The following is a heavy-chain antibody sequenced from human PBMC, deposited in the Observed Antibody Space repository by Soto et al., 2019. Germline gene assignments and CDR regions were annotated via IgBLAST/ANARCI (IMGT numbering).Heavy chain of an antibody. CDR1: GFTFSIYA. Sequence: QVQLVESGGGVVQPGRSLRVSCAASGFTFSIYAMHWVRQAPGTGLEWVAVISYDGTKTYYADSVKGRFTISRDNSKNTVYLQMNSLRDEDTAVYYCAKDRVPRRQWLIDPFDSWGQGTLVTVSP. CDR2: ISYDGTKT. V-gene: IGHV3-30*18. CDR3: AKDRVPRRQWLIDPFDS. J-gene: IGHJ4*02. D-gene: IGHD6-19*01.